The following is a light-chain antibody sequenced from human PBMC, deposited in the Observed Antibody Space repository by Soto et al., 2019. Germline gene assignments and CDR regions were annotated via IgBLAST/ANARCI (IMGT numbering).Light chain of an antibody. V-gene: IGKV3-15*01. CDR1: QSVSSN. J-gene: IGKJ2*01. Sequence: EIVMTQSPDTLSVSPGERVTLSCRASQSVSSNLAWYQQKPGQAPRLLIFGASTRATGIPARFSGSGSGTEFTLTISSLQSEDFAVYHCQQYNNWPYTFGQGTTLEIK. CDR3: QQYNNWPYT. CDR2: GAS.